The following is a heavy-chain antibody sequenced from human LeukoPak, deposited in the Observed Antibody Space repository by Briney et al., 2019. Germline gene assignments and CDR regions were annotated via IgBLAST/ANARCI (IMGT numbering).Heavy chain of an antibody. CDR1: GGSISSYY. D-gene: IGHD3-10*01. CDR3: ARLRNYYGSGSYLDY. Sequence: SETLSLTCTVSGGSISSYYWNWIRQPPGKGLEWIGYMYYSGSTNYNPSLKSRVTISINTSKNQFSLKLSSVTAADTAVYYCARLRNYYGSGSYLDYWGQGTLVTVSS. J-gene: IGHJ4*02. CDR2: MYYSGST. V-gene: IGHV4-59*01.